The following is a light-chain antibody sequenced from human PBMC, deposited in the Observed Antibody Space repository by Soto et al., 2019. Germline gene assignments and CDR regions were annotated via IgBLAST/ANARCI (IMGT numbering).Light chain of an antibody. CDR2: DAS. CDR1: QSVGSN. CDR3: QQYNNWPLT. J-gene: IGKJ4*01. V-gene: IGKV3-15*01. Sequence: EIVMTQSPATLSVSPGERATLSCRASQSVGSNLAWYQQKPSQAPRLLIYDASTRATGIPARFSGSGSGTEFTLTISSLQSEDFAVYFCQQYNNWPLTFGGGTKVEI.